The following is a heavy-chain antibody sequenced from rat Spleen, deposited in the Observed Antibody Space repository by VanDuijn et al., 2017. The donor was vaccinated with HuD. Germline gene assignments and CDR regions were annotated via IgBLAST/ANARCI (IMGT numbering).Heavy chain of an antibody. D-gene: IGHD5-1*01. CDR1: GFTFSNYY. CDR3: TTDRPGALMEA. Sequence: EVQLVESGGGLVQPGRSLKLSCAASGFTFSNYYMAWVRQAPTKGLEWVTTISYGDSSGHSSTYYRDSVKGRFTISRDNAKSTLYLQMDSLRSEDTATYYCTTDRPGALMEAWGQGVSVTVSS. V-gene: IGHV5-20*01. CDR2: ISYGDSSGHSST. J-gene: IGHJ4*01.